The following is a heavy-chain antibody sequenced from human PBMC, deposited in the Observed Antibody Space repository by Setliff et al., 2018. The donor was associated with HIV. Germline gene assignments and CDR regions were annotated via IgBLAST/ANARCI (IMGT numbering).Heavy chain of an antibody. Sequence: PGGSLRLSCAASGFTCSSYAMSWVRQAPGKGLEWVSLIYSGGSSTYYADSVKGRFTISRDNSKNMLYLEMNSLRAEDTAVYYCARRLEAARRYYYYFMDVWGKGTTVTVSS. CDR2: IYSGGSST. CDR3: ARRLEAARRYYYYFMDV. J-gene: IGHJ6*03. CDR1: GFTCSSYA. V-gene: IGHV3-23*03. D-gene: IGHD6-6*01.